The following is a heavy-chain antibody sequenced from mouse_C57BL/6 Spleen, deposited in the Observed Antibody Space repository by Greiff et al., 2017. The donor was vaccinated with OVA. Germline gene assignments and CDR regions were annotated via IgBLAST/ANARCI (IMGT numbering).Heavy chain of an antibody. J-gene: IGHJ3*01. CDR2: INPSTGGT. CDR3: ARPPSGLLNWFAY. Sequence: VQLQQSGPELVKPGASVKISCKASGYSFTGYYMNWVKQSPEKSLEWIGEINPSTGGTTYNQKFKAKATLTVDKSSSTAYMQLKSLTSEDSAVYYCARPPSGLLNWFAYWGQGTLVTVSA. V-gene: IGHV1-42*01. D-gene: IGHD2-3*01. CDR1: GYSFTGYY.